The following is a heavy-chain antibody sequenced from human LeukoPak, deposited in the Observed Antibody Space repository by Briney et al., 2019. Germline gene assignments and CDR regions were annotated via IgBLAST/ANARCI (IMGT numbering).Heavy chain of an antibody. CDR2: IYHSGST. D-gene: IGHD3-22*01. CDR3: ASMIVVVIKGGNFDY. Sequence: SETLSLTCTVSGGSISSSSYYWGWIRQPPGKGLEWIGSIYHSGSTYYNPSLKSRVTISVDTSKNQFSLKLSSVTAADTAVYYCASMIVVVIKGGNFDYWGQGTLVTVSS. V-gene: IGHV4-39*01. CDR1: GGSISSSSYY. J-gene: IGHJ4*02.